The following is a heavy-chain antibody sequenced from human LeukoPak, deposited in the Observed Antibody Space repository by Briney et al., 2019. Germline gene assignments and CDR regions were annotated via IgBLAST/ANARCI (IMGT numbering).Heavy chain of an antibody. CDR2: ISSNGHT. CDR3: VKDYREEDWFDP. J-gene: IGHJ5*02. CDR1: GFTFRKYS. V-gene: IGHV3-64D*09. D-gene: IGHD1-26*01. Sequence: GGSLRLSCSASGFTFRKYSMHWVRQGPGKGLEYVSAISSNGHTYYADSVKGRFTISRDNSKSTLYLQMSSLRPEDTAVYYCVKDYREEDWFDPWGQGTLVTVSS.